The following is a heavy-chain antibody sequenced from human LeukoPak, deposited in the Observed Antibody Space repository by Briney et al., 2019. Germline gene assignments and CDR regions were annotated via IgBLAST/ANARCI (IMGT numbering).Heavy chain of an antibody. D-gene: IGHD3-10*01. V-gene: IGHV4-34*01. J-gene: IGHJ6*02. Sequence: SETLSLTCAVYGGSFSGYYWSWIRQPPGKGLEWIGEINHSGSTNYNPSLKSRVTISVDTSKIQFCLKLSSVTAADTAVYYCASADMVQGGMDVWGQGTTVTVSS. CDR3: ASADMVQGGMDV. CDR2: INHSGST. CDR1: GGSFSGYY.